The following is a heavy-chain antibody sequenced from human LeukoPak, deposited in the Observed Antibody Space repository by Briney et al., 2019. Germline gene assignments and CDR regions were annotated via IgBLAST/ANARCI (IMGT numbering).Heavy chain of an antibody. CDR2: IHPGDSDT. V-gene: IGHV5-51*01. CDR3: ARPVEMATSPFDY. Sequence: GESLKISCKGSGYTFTSYWIGWVRQMPGKGLEYMGIIHPGDSDTRYSPSFQGQVTISVDRSSSTAYLQWSRLKASDTAMYYCARPVEMATSPFDYWGQGTLVTVSS. J-gene: IGHJ4*02. CDR1: GYTFTSYW. D-gene: IGHD5-24*01.